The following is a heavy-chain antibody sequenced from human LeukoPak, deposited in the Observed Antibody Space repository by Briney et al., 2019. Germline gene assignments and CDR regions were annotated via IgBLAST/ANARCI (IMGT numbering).Heavy chain of an antibody. Sequence: GGSLRLSCAASGFTFSSYAMSWFRQAPGKGLEWVSGTSSSGGSTYYADSVKGRFTISRDNSKNTLYLQMNSLRAEDTAVYYCAKDPYSSGYHHYYYGMDVWGQGTTVTVSS. V-gene: IGHV3-23*01. J-gene: IGHJ6*02. D-gene: IGHD3-22*01. CDR3: AKDPYSSGYHHYYYGMDV. CDR2: TSSSGGST. CDR1: GFTFSSYA.